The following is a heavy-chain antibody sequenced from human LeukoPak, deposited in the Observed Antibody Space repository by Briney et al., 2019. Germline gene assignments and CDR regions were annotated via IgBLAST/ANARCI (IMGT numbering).Heavy chain of an antibody. Sequence: PGGSLRLSCEASGYIFSSYAMSWVRQAPGKGLEWVSVISNRGATTDYADSVKGRFTISRDNSKNTLSLQMNSLRAEDTAVYYCAKEELYYYGSGTYYTLAPFDYWGQGTLVTVSS. J-gene: IGHJ4*02. CDR1: GYIFSSYA. CDR3: AKEELYYYGSGTYYTLAPFDY. V-gene: IGHV3-23*01. D-gene: IGHD3-10*01. CDR2: ISNRGATT.